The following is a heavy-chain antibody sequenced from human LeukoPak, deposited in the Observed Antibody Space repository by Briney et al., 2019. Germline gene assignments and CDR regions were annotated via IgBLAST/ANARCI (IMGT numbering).Heavy chain of an antibody. Sequence: PGGSLRLSCAASGFTFSTYSLSWVRQAPGKGLEWVSSIGSSTTYIYYADSVTGRFTISRDNAKNSLYLQMNSLRDEDTAVYYCAKSSGWFLDYWGQGTLVTVSS. CDR2: IGSSTTYI. V-gene: IGHV3-21*01. J-gene: IGHJ4*02. D-gene: IGHD6-19*01. CDR1: GFTFSTYS. CDR3: AKSSGWFLDY.